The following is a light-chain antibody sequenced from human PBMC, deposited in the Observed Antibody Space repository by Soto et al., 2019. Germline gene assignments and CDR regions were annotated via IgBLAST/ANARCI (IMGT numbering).Light chain of an antibody. CDR1: SGHSSYA. V-gene: IGLV4-69*01. J-gene: IGLJ2*01. CDR2: LNSDGSH. CDR3: QTWGTGIRVV. Sequence: SASASLGASVKLTCTLSSGHSSYAIAWHQQQPEKGPRYLMKLNSDGSHSKGDGIPDRFSGSSSGAERYLTISSLQSEDEADYYCQTWGTGIRVVFGGGTKLTVL.